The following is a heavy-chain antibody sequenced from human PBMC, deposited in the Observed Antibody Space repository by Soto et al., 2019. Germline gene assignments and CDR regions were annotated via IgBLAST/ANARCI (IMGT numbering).Heavy chain of an antibody. CDR1: GFTFSSYS. CDR3: ARDDRGVYYDILTGYFPADAFDI. J-gene: IGHJ3*02. CDR2: ISSSSSYI. Sequence: EVQLVESGGGLVKPGGSLRLSCAASGFTFSSYSMNWVRQAPGKGLEWVSSISSSSSYIYYADSVKGRFTISRDNAKKSLYRQMNSLRAEDTAVYYCARDDRGVYYDILTGYFPADAFDIWGQGTMVTVSS. D-gene: IGHD3-9*01. V-gene: IGHV3-21*01.